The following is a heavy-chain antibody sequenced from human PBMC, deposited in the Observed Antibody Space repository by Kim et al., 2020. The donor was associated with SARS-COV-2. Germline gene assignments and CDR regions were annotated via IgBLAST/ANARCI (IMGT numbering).Heavy chain of an antibody. J-gene: IGHJ6*02. D-gene: IGHD6-13*01. V-gene: IGHV4-4*07. Sequence: SETLSLTCTVSGGSISSYYWSWIRQPAGKGLEWIGRIYTSGSTNYNPSLKSRVTMSVDTSKNQFSLKLSSVTAADTAGYYCARAAGDLNYYYYGMDVWDQGTTVTVSS. CDR2: IYTSGST. CDR1: GGSISSYY. CDR3: ARAAGDLNYYYYGMDV.